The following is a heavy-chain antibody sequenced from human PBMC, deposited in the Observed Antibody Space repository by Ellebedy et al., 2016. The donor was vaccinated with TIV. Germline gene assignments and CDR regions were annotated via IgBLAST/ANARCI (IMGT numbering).Heavy chain of an antibody. J-gene: IGHJ4*02. D-gene: IGHD2-2*01. CDR1: GFTFSSYG. Sequence: PGGSLRLSCAASGFTFSSYGVHWVRQAPGKGLEWVAFIRYDGSNKYYADSVKGRFTISRDNSKNTLYLQMNSLRAEDTAVYYCAKGEVVPAATPFDYWGQGTLVTVSS. CDR2: IRYDGSNK. CDR3: AKGEVVPAATPFDY. V-gene: IGHV3-30*02.